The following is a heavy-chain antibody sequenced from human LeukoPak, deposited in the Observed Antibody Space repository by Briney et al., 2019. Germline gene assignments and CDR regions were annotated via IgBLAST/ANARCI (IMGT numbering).Heavy chain of an antibody. CDR2: INPSGCST. CDR3: ARDEGYCSSTKCYLFDY. J-gene: IGHJ4*02. Sequence: ASVKVSCKASGYTFTTYYMHWVRQAPGQGLEWMGIINPSGCSTSYAQKFQGRVTMTRDTSTSKVYMEVTSLRSEDKAVYYCARDEGYCSSTKCYLFDYWGQGTLVTVSS. V-gene: IGHV1-46*03. CDR1: GYTFTTYY. D-gene: IGHD2-2*01.